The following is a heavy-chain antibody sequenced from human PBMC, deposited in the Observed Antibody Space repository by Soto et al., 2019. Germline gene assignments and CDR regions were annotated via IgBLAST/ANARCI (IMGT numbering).Heavy chain of an antibody. CDR2: MNPNSGDT. CDR3: ARVGGNWNDDYFDY. V-gene: IGHV1-8*01. D-gene: IGHD1-1*01. CDR1: GYTFTNYD. Sequence: ASVTVSCQAAGYTFTNYDINWVRQATGQGPEWMGWMNPNSGDTGYAQNFQGRVTMTRDTSIRTAYMELSSLRSEDTAVYYCARVGGNWNDDYFDYWGQGTLVTVSS. J-gene: IGHJ4*02.